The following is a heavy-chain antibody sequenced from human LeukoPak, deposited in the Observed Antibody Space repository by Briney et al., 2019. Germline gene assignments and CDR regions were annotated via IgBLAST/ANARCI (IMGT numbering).Heavy chain of an antibody. CDR2: INPNSGDT. CDR1: GYTFTGYY. V-gene: IGHV1-2*02. D-gene: IGHD2-8*02. CDR3: ARDLAVFAAFDI. J-gene: IGHJ3*02. Sequence: GASVKVSCKASGYTFTGYYMHWVRQAPGQGLEWMGWINPNSGDTNYAQDFQGRVTMTRDTSISTAYMELSRLRYDDTAVYYCARDLAVFAAFDIWGQGTMVTVSS.